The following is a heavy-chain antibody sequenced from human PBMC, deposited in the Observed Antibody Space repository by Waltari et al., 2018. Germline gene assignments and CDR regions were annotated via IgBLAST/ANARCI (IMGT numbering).Heavy chain of an antibody. CDR1: GGSISSYY. D-gene: IGHD1-1*01. V-gene: IGHV4-59*01. CDR3: ARGSRGPTADY. Sequence: QVQLQESDPGLVKPSETLSLTCTVSGGSISSYYWSWIRQPPGKGLEWIGYIYYSGSTNYNPSLKSRVTISVDTSKNQFSLKLSSVTAADTAVYYCARGSRGPTADYWGQGTLVTVSS. J-gene: IGHJ4*02. CDR2: IYYSGST.